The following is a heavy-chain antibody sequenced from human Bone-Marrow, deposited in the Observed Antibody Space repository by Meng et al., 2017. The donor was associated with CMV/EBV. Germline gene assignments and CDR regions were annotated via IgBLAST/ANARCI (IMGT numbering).Heavy chain of an antibody. V-gene: IGHV3-21*01. CDR1: GFTFSSYS. CDR3: ARGTEADIVVVPAANWVYYYYYGMDV. CDR2: ISSSSSYI. D-gene: IGHD2-2*01. J-gene: IGHJ6*02. Sequence: GEYLKISCAASGFTFSSYSMNWVRQAPGKGLEWVSSISSSSSYIYYADSVKGRFTISRDNAKNSLYLQMNSLRAEDTAVYYCARGTEADIVVVPAANWVYYYYYGMDVWGQGTTVTVSS.